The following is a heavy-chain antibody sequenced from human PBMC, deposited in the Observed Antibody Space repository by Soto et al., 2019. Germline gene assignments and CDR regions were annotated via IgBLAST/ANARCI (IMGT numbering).Heavy chain of an antibody. CDR1: GFTFSSYG. J-gene: IGHJ4*02. D-gene: IGHD6-13*01. Sequence: GGSLRLSCAASGFTFSSYGMHWVRQAPGKGLEWVAVIWYDGSNKYYADSVKGRFTISRDNSKNTLYLQMNSLRAEDTAVYYCARASSPIAAAGSDYWGQGTLVTVSS. V-gene: IGHV3-33*01. CDR2: IWYDGSNK. CDR3: ARASSPIAAAGSDY.